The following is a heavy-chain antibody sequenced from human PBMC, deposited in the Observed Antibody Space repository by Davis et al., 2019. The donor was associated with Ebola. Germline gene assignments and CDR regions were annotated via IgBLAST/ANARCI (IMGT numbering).Heavy chain of an antibody. CDR2: ISGSGGST. CDR1: GTTFSSNA. CDR3: AKDPFMPAAGWFDT. V-gene: IGHV3-23*01. J-gene: IGHJ5*02. D-gene: IGHD2-2*01. Sequence: PGRSLRPSCAALGTTFSSNAMRWVRQAPGKGLAWVSAISGSGGSTYYADSVKGRFTISRDNSKNTLYLQMNSLGAEDTAVYYCAKDPFMPAAGWFDTWGQGTLVTVSS.